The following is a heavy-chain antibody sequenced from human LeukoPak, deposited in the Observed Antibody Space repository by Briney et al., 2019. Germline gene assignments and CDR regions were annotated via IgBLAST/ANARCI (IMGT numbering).Heavy chain of an antibody. D-gene: IGHD6-19*01. J-gene: IGHJ4*02. Sequence: ASVKGSCKVSGYTLTELSMHWVRQAPGKGLEWMGGFDPEDGETIYAQKFQGRVTMTEDTSTDTAYMELSSLRSEDTAVYYCATKYRSYSSGWPGNYWGQGTLVTVSS. CDR3: ATKYRSYSSGWPGNY. CDR2: FDPEDGET. CDR1: GYTLTELS. V-gene: IGHV1-24*01.